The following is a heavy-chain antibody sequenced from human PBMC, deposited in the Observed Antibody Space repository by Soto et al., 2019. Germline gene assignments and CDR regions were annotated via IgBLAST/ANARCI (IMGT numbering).Heavy chain of an antibody. CDR3: AKIWNYVGWFDP. CDR1: GGSISISDYY. CDR2: IYYSGST. J-gene: IGHJ5*02. D-gene: IGHD1-7*01. Sequence: PSDTLSLTCTVSGGSISISDYYWSWILQPPGKGLEWIGYIYYSGSTYYNPSLKSRVTISVDTSKNQFSLKLSSVTAADTAVYYCAKIWNYVGWFDPWGQGTLVTVSS. V-gene: IGHV4-30-4*02.